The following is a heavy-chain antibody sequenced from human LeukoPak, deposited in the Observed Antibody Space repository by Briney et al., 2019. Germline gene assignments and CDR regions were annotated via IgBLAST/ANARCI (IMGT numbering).Heavy chain of an antibody. CDR1: GYTLTSYG. CDR3: ARGPITDIVVIPAAADYYHMDV. J-gene: IGHJ6*03. CDR2: ISAYNGNT. Sequence: VASVKVSCKASGYTLTSYGISWVRQAPGQGLEWMGWISAYNGNTRYAQKLQGRVTMTTDSSTSTAYMELRSLRSDDTAVYYCARGPITDIVVIPAAADYYHMDVWGKGTTVTVSS. V-gene: IGHV1-18*01. D-gene: IGHD2-2*01.